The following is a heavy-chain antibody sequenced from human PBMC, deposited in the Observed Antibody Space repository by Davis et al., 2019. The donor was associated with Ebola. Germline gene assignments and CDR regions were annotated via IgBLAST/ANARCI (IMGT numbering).Heavy chain of an antibody. CDR3: AKGGCSSSTCYQNY. J-gene: IGHJ4*02. Sequence: GSLRLSCAASGFTFSSYAMHWVRQAPGKGLEWVAVISYDGSNKYYADSVKGRFTISRDNSKNTLYLQMNSLRAEDTTMYYCAKGGCSSSTCYQNYWGQGTLVTVSS. V-gene: IGHV3-30-3*01. CDR1: GFTFSSYA. D-gene: IGHD2-2*01. CDR2: ISYDGSNK.